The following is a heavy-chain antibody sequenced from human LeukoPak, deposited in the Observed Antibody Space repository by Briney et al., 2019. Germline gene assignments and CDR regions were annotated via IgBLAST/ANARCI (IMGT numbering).Heavy chain of an antibody. D-gene: IGHD4/OR15-4a*01. Sequence: GGSLRLSCAASGFTFNTYTINWVRQAPGKGLEWVSSISSSIYIYYADSLKGRFTISRNNAKNSLYLHIDSLRAEDTAVYYCARRAGAYSHPYDYWGQGTLVTVSS. V-gene: IGHV3-21*01. CDR1: GFTFNTYT. CDR3: ARRAGAYSHPYDY. CDR2: ISSSIYI. J-gene: IGHJ4*02.